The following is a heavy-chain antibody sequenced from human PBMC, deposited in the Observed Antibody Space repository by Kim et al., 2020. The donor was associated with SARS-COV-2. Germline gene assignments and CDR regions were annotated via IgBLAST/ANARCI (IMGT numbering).Heavy chain of an antibody. Sequence: ETYYGFSVKGRFTISRENAKSSLYLQMNNLRAGDTAMYYCTRGDSTGWSSWGHGTLVTVSS. CDR2: ET. D-gene: IGHD6-19*01. CDR3: TRGDSTGWSS. V-gene: IGHV3-13*01. J-gene: IGHJ5*01.